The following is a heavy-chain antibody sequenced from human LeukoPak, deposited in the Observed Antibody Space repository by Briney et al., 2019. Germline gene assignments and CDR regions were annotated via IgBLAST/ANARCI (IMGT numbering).Heavy chain of an antibody. D-gene: IGHD3-22*01. Sequence: PGGSLRLSCAASGFTFHNYAMSWVRQAPGKGLEWVSAISSSGDITFYADSVKGRFTISRDNSRYTLYLQMYSLRAEDAAMYYCAKDRPNYHESNGHYYRRNGDYWGQGTLVTVSS. V-gene: IGHV3-23*01. CDR3: AKDRPNYHESNGHYYRRNGDY. CDR1: GFTFHNYA. J-gene: IGHJ4*02. CDR2: ISSSGDIT.